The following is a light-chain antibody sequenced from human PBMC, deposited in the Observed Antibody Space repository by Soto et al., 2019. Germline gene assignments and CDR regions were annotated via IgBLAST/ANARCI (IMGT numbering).Light chain of an antibody. CDR1: SSDVGTYNL. CDR2: EGS. CDR3: CSYATSSALV. Sequence: QSALTQPASVSGSPGQSITISCTGTSSDVGTYNLVSWYQQHPGKAPTLIIYEGSKRPSGVSNRFSGSKSGNTASLTISGLQAEDDADYYCCSYATSSALVFGGGNKLTVL. J-gene: IGLJ2*01. V-gene: IGLV2-23*01.